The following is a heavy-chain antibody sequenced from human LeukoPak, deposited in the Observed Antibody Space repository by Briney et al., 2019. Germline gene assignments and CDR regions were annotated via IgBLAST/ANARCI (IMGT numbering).Heavy chain of an antibody. CDR3: ARLEWVVVPAAKGSPGFDY. D-gene: IGHD2-2*01. Sequence: EASVKVSCKASGYTFTSYGISWVRQAPGQGLEWMGWMNPNSGNTGYAQKFQGRVTITRNTSISTAYMELSSLRSEDTAVYYCARLEWVVVPAAKGSPGFDYWGQGTLVTVSS. CDR2: MNPNSGNT. J-gene: IGHJ4*02. CDR1: GYTFTSYG. V-gene: IGHV1-8*03.